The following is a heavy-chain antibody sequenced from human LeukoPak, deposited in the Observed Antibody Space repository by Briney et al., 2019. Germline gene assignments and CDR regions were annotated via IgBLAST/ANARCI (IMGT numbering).Heavy chain of an antibody. CDR2: IYYSGST. CDR1: GGSISNYY. J-gene: IGHJ4*02. Sequence: SETLSLTCTVSGGSISNYYWSWIRQPPGKGLEWIGYIYYSGSTNYNPSLKSRVTISVDTSKNQFSLKLSSVTAADTAVYYCARARRGSSSSGDLFHYWGQGTLVTVSS. CDR3: ARARRGSSSSGDLFHY. D-gene: IGHD6-6*01. V-gene: IGHV4-59*01.